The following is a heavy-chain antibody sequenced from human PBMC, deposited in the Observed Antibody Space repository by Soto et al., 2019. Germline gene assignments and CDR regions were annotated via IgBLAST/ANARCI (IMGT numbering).Heavy chain of an antibody. D-gene: IGHD3-3*01. Sequence: AETLESTFPVSGGSIRSYYWRWIRQPPGKGLDWIVYSYYSGRTNYNPSLKSRVTISVDTSKNQFSLKLSSVTAADTAVYYCARDKTDDLSFEYWSQGTLVTVSS. CDR1: GGSIRSYY. CDR2: SYYSGRT. J-gene: IGHJ4*02. V-gene: IGHV4-59*01. CDR3: ARDKTDDLSFEY.